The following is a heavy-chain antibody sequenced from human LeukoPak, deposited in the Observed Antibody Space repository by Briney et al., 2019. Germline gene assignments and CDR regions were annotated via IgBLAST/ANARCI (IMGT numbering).Heavy chain of an antibody. CDR3: ARVGFGGIAVAGTDY. CDR2: INSDGSST. CDR1: GFTFNSYW. Sequence: GGSLRLSCAASGFTFNSYWMYWVRQAPGKGLLWVSRINSDGSSTSYADSVKGRFTISRDNAKNTLYLQMNSLRAEDTAVYYCARVGFGGIAVAGTDYWGQGTLVTVSS. D-gene: IGHD6-19*01. J-gene: IGHJ4*02. V-gene: IGHV3-74*01.